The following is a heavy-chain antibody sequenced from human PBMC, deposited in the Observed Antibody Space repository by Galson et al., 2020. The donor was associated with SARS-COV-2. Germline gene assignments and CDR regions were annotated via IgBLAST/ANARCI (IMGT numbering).Heavy chain of an antibody. J-gene: IGHJ4*02. CDR2: IKPDGSEK. V-gene: IGHV3-7*01. CDR3: ARERDIEGRTIFDC. Sequence: QAGGSLRLSCAASGFTFSSYWMTWVRQAPGKGLEWVANIKPDGSEKNYVDSVKGRFTISRDNVENSLFVQMNSLRAEDTGVYYCARERDIEGRTIFDCWGQGTLVTVSS. D-gene: IGHD5-12*01. CDR1: GFTFSSYW.